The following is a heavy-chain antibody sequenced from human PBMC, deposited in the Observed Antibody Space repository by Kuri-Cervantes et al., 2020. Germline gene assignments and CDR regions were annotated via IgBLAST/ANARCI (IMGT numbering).Heavy chain of an antibody. V-gene: IGHV3-23*01. CDR2: ISGSGGST. CDR1: GGSFSGYY. J-gene: IGHJ6*02. D-gene: IGHD3-16*01. Sequence: LSLTCAVYGGSFSGYYWSWIRQPPGKGLEWVSAISGSGGSTYYADSVKGRFTISRDNSKNTLYLQMNSLRAEDTAVYYCAKVYRGGSEGMDVWGQGTTVTVSS. CDR3: AKVYRGGSEGMDV.